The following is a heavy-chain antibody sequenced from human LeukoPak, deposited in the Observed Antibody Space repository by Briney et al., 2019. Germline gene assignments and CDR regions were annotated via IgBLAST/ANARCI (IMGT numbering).Heavy chain of an antibody. Sequence: SETLSLTCTVSGGSISSSSYYWSWIRQPPGKGLEWIGEINHSGSTNYNPSLKSRVTMSLDTSKNQFSLNLSSVTAADTAVYYCAREGGDYGDYVAAFDIWGQGTMVTVSS. V-gene: IGHV4-39*07. CDR3: AREGGDYGDYVAAFDI. J-gene: IGHJ3*02. D-gene: IGHD4-17*01. CDR1: GGSISSSSYY. CDR2: INHSGST.